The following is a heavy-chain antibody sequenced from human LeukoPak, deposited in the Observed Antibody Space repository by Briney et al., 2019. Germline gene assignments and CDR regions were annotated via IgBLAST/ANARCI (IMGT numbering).Heavy chain of an antibody. V-gene: IGHV3-53*05. D-gene: IGHD5-12*01. J-gene: IGHJ3*02. CDR3: ASDSGLDYLQYGFAFDI. CDR2: IYSGGST. CDR1: GFTVSNNY. Sequence: GGSVRLSCSASGFTVSNNYMSWVRQAPGKGLEWVSVIYSGGSTNYADSVRGRFTISRDNSKNTVFLEMNSLKAEDTAVYYCASDSGLDYLQYGFAFDIWGQGTMVTVSS.